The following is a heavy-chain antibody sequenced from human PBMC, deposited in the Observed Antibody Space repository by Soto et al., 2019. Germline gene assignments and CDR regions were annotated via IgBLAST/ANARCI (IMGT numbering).Heavy chain of an antibody. CDR3: AKGRGDYGGGFDY. CDR2: ISGSGGST. Sequence: EVQLLESGGGLVQPGGSLRLSCAASGFTFSSYAMSWVRQAPGKGLEWVSAISGSGGSTYYADSVKGRFTISRDNSKNTLYLQMNSLRAEDSAVYYCAKGRGDYGGGFDYWGQGTLVTVSS. CDR1: GFTFSSYA. V-gene: IGHV3-23*01. J-gene: IGHJ4*02. D-gene: IGHD4-17*01.